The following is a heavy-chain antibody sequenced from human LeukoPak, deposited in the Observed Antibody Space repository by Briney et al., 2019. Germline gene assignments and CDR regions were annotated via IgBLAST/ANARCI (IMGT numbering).Heavy chain of an antibody. Sequence: ASVKVSCKASGYTFTSYYMHWVRQAPGQGLEWMGIINPSGGSTSYAQKFQGRVTITADESTSTAYMELSSLRSEDTAVYYCARALGYGAAQSYWGQGTLVTVSS. CDR1: GYTFTSYY. D-gene: IGHD2-15*01. CDR2: INPSGGST. V-gene: IGHV1-46*01. J-gene: IGHJ4*02. CDR3: ARALGYGAAQSY.